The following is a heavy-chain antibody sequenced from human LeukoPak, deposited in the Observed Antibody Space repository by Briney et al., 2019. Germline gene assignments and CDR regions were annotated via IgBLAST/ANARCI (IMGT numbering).Heavy chain of an antibody. V-gene: IGHV3-30*18. CDR1: GFTFSSYG. CDR3: AKDHLWSGYS. D-gene: IGHD3-3*02. Sequence: GGSLRLSCAASGFTFSSYGMHWVRQAPGKGLKWVAVISYDGSNKYYADSVKGRFTISRDNSKNTLYLQMNSLRAEDTAVYYCAKDHLWSGYSWGQGTLITVSS. J-gene: IGHJ4*02. CDR2: ISYDGSNK.